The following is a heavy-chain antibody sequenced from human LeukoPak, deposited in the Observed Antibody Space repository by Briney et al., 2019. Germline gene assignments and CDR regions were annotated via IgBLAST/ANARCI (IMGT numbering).Heavy chain of an antibody. CDR3: ARGGLYHYSGTSGDY. J-gene: IGHJ4*02. V-gene: IGHV3-7*01. CDR2: INQGGSET. D-gene: IGHD1-26*01. Sequence: QAGGSLRLSCAASGFTFSTYWMTWVRQAPGKGLEWVANINQGGSETYYVDSVKGRFTISRDNARDSLYLQMNSLRAEDTAVYYCARGGLYHYSGTSGDYRGQGTLVTVSS. CDR1: GFTFSTYW.